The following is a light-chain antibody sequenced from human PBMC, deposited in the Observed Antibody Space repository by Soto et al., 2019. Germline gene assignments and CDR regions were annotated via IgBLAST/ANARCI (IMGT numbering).Light chain of an antibody. J-gene: IGKJ4*01. CDR1: QSVSSSY. V-gene: IGKV3-20*01. Sequence: ENVLTQSPGTLSLSPGERATLSCRASQSVSSSYLAWYQQKPGQAPRLLIYGASSRATGIPDRFSGSGSGTDFIFTISRLEPEDFAVYYCQQYGSSPGLTFGGGTKVEIK. CDR3: QQYGSSPGLT. CDR2: GAS.